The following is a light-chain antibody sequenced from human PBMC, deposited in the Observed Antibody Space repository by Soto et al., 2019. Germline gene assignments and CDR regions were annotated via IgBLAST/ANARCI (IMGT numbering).Light chain of an antibody. CDR1: SSDVGGSNF. CDR3: SSHTSSSTLV. Sequence: QSALTQPASVSGSPGQSITISCTGTSSDVGGSNFVSWYQQHPGKAPKLMIYDVSNRPSGIPNRFSGSKSGNTASLTIFGLLAEDEADYYCSSHTSSSTLVFGGGTKLTFL. V-gene: IGLV2-14*01. CDR2: DVS. J-gene: IGLJ2*01.